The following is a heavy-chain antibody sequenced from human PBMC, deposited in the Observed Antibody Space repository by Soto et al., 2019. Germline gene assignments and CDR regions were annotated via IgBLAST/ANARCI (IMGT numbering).Heavy chain of an antibody. V-gene: IGHV5-51*01. Sequence: GESLKISCKGSGYSFTSYWIGWVRQMPGKGLEWMGIIYPGDSDTRYSPSFQGQVTISADKSISTAYLQWSSLKASDTAMYYCARQGKWEPDYYYYGMDVWGQGTTVTVSS. CDR2: IYPGDSDT. CDR3: ARQGKWEPDYYYYGMDV. D-gene: IGHD1-26*01. J-gene: IGHJ6*02. CDR1: GYSFTSYW.